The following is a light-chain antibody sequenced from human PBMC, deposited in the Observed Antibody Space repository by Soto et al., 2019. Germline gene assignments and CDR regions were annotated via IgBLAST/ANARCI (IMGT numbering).Light chain of an antibody. CDR3: CSYAGNYTLT. J-gene: IGLJ2*01. CDR2: DVT. Sequence: QSVLTQPRSVSESPGQSVTISCTGTTSDVGGYNYVSWYHHHPGKAPKLMIYDVTKRPSGVPDRFSGSKSGNTASLTISGLQAEDEGDYFCCSYAGNYTLTFCGGTQLTVL. CDR1: TSDVGGYNY. V-gene: IGLV2-11*01.